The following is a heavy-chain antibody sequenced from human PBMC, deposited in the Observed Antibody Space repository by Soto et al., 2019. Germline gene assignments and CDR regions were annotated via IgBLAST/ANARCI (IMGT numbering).Heavy chain of an antibody. CDR2: IYYSGST. Sequence: QVQLQASGPGLVKPSETLSLTCTVSGGSISSYYWSWIRQPPGKGLEWIGYIYYSGSTNYNPSLKSRVTISVDTSKTQFSLNLSSVTAADTAVYYCARRYGYSFDYWGQGTLVTVSS. CDR1: GGSISSYY. D-gene: IGHD1-1*01. CDR3: ARRYGYSFDY. V-gene: IGHV4-59*08. J-gene: IGHJ4*02.